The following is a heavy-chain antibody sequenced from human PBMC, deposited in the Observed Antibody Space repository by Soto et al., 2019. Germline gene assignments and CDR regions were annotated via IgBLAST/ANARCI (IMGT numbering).Heavy chain of an antibody. CDR3: AKAGWGGDYYYGLDA. D-gene: IGHD2-21*01. J-gene: IGHJ6*02. Sequence: PGGSLRLSCAASGFNFNNYAMHWVRQAPGKGLEWVAVVSFDGSSTYYADSVKGRFTISRDSSNNTVSLQMNSLTNEDTAAYYCAKAGWGGDYYYGLDAWGQGTTATVSS. V-gene: IGHV3-30*18. CDR1: GFNFNNYA. CDR2: VSFDGSST.